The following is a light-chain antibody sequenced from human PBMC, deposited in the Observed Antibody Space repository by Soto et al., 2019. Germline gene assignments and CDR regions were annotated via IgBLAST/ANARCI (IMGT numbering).Light chain of an antibody. CDR1: QITSSH. J-gene: IGKJ5*01. Sequence: DSQITQSPSTLSASVGDTVTLTCRASQITSSHWAWYQQKPGKAPKLLIYQASSLENGVPSRFSGSGSGTEFTLTINSLQADDFATYYCQQHNSFSITFGQGTHWRI. V-gene: IGKV1-5*03. CDR3: QQHNSFSIT. CDR2: QAS.